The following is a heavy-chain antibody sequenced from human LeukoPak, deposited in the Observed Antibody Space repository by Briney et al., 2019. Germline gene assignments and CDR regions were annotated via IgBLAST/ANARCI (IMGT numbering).Heavy chain of an antibody. CDR3: ARGTSSSWYYFDY. CDR1: GFTFSSYS. J-gene: IGHJ4*02. Sequence: GGSLRLSCAASGFTFSSYSMNWARQAPGKGLEWVSSISSSSSYIYYADSVKGRFTISRDNAKNSLYLQMNSLRAEDTAVYYCARGTSSSWYYFDYWGQGTLVTVSS. V-gene: IGHV3-21*01. CDR2: ISSSSSYI. D-gene: IGHD6-13*01.